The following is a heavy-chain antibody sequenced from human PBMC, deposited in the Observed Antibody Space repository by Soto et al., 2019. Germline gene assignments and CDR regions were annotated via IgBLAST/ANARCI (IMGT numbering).Heavy chain of an antibody. D-gene: IGHD4-4*01. CDR1: GGSISSSSYY. J-gene: IGHJ6*03. CDR3: ASRLDPSNATLYYYYYYMDV. V-gene: IGHV4-39*01. CDR2: IYYSGST. Sequence: QLQLQESGPGLVKPSETLSLTCTVSGGSISSSSYYWGWIRQPPGKGLEWIGSIYYSGSTYYNPSLKSRVPIAVDTSKNQFSLKLSSVTAADTAVYYCASRLDPSNATLYYYYYYMDVWGKGTTVTVSS.